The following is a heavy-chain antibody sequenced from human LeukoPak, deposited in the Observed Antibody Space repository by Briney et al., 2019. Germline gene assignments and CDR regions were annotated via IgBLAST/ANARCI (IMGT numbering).Heavy chain of an antibody. D-gene: IGHD1-26*01. Sequence: SETLSLTCTVSGGSISSSYWSWIRQPQGKGLEWIGYVYYSGSTSHNPSLKSRVTILLDTSKNQFSLKLSSVTAADTAVYYCARGATAWVHFDSWGQGTLVTVSS. CDR1: GGSISSSY. CDR2: VYYSGST. V-gene: IGHV4-59*01. CDR3: ARGATAWVHFDS. J-gene: IGHJ4*02.